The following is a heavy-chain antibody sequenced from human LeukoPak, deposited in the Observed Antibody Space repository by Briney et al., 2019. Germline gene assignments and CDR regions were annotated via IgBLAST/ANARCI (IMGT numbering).Heavy chain of an antibody. CDR1: GGTFSSYA. CDR2: IIPILDTP. V-gene: IGHV1-69*04. D-gene: IGHD5-18*01. CDR3: ARDQKGGYSYGYIGDAFDI. J-gene: IGHJ3*02. Sequence: SVKVSCKASGGTFSSYAINWVRQAPGQGLEWMGRIIPILDTPNYAQKFQGRVTITADKSTSTAYMELSSLRSEDTAVYYCARDQKGGYSYGYIGDAFDIWGQGTMVTVSS.